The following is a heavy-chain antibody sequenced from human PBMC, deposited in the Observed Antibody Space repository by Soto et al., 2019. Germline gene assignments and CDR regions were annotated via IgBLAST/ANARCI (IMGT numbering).Heavy chain of an antibody. J-gene: IGHJ5*02. CDR3: AGFVYGDPEQNWFDP. CDR2: IYYSGST. V-gene: IGHV4-59*08. CDR1: GGSISSYY. Sequence: SETLSLTCTVSGGSISSYYWSWIRQPPGKGLEWIGYIYYSGSTNYNPSLKSRVTISVDTSKNQFSLKLSSVTAADTAVYYCAGFVYGDPEQNWFDPWGQGTLVTVSS. D-gene: IGHD4-17*01.